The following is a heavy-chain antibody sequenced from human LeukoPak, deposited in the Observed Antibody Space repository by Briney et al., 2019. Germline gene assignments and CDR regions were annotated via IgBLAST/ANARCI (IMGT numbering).Heavy chain of an antibody. Sequence: GGSLRLSCAASGFTVSSNYMSWVRQAPGKGLEWVSVIYSGGSTYYADSVKGRFTISRDNSKNTLYLQMNSLRAEDTAVYYCARGVPSPYYDILTGYDFYGVDVWGQGTTVTVSS. J-gene: IGHJ6*02. CDR2: IYSGGST. V-gene: IGHV3-53*01. D-gene: IGHD3-9*01. CDR3: ARGVPSPYYDILTGYDFYGVDV. CDR1: GFTVSSNY.